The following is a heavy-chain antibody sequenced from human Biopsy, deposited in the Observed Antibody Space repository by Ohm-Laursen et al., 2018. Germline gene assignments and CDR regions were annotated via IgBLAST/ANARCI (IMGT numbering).Heavy chain of an antibody. CDR3: AGIVLGPTNDAFDI. J-gene: IGHJ3*02. Sequence: SETLSLTCPVSGGSISSYYWSWIRQPPGKGLEWIGYIYYTGSTIYNPSLKSRVTMSVDTSKNHFSLNLNSVTAADTAVYYCAGIVLGPTNDAFDIWGQGTMVTVSS. CDR1: GGSISSYY. CDR2: IYYTGST. V-gene: IGHV4-59*12. D-gene: IGHD1-26*01.